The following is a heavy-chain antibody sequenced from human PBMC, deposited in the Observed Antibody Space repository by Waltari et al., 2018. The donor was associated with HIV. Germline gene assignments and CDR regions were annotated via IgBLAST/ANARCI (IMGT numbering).Heavy chain of an antibody. CDR1: GFSLNTLGAG. D-gene: IGHD1-7*01. J-gene: IGHJ4*02. CDR3: VRTHWNYNVY. Sequence: QITLKESGPTLVKHTQTLTLTCKFSGFSLNTLGAGVGWIRQPPGKDLEWLGLIYWDDDKRYSPSLETRLTITKDTSKNLVLLIMTNMDAVDTATYYCVRTHWNYNVYWGQGTLVTVSS. CDR2: IYWDDDK. V-gene: IGHV2-5*02.